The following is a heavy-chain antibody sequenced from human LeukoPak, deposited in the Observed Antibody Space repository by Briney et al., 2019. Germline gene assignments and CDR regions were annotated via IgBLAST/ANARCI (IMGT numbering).Heavy chain of an antibody. CDR1: GGSISSYY. D-gene: IGHD6-25*01. V-gene: IGHV4-59*01. CDR2: IYYSGST. CDR3: ARGYSSAPVGN. Sequence: PSETPSLTCTVSGGSISSYYWSWIRQPPGKGLEWIGYIYYSGSTNYNPSLKSRVTISVDTSKNQSSLKLISVTAADTPVSYGARGYSSAPVGNGGQGPLVTVSS. J-gene: IGHJ4*02.